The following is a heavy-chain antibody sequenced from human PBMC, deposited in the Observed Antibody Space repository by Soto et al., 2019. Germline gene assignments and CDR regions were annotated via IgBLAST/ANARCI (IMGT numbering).Heavy chain of an antibody. D-gene: IGHD5-18*01. CDR3: ARNLGGYSYNYFDY. J-gene: IGHJ4*02. CDR2: IYYSGST. CDR1: GGSISSDDYY. V-gene: IGHV4-30-4*01. Sequence: SETLSLTCTVSGGSISSDDYYWSWIRQPPGKGLEWIGYIYYSGSTYYNPSLKSRVTISIDMSKNQFSLKLSSVTAADTAVYYCARNLGGYSYNYFDYWGQGARVTVSS.